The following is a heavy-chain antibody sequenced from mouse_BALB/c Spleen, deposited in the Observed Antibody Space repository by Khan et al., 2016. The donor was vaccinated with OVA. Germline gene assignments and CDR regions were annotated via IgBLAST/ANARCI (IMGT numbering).Heavy chain of an antibody. D-gene: IGHD1-1*01. J-gene: IGHJ4*01. CDR3: ARGNYYGYAMDY. CDR1: GYSITSNYA. V-gene: IGHV3-2*02. Sequence: EVQLQESGPGLVKPSQSLSLTCTVTGYSITSNYAWYWIRQFPGNKLEWMGYISYSGSTRYNPSLKSRISITLDTSTNQFFLPLNSVTTEDTATYYGARGNYYGYAMDYWGQGTSVTVSS. CDR2: ISYSGST.